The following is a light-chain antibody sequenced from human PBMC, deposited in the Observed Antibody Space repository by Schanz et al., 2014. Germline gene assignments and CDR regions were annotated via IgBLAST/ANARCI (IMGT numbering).Light chain of an antibody. V-gene: IGKV3D-20*02. J-gene: IGKJ4*01. CDR3: QQRDKWPLT. CDR1: QSVSSSY. CDR2: GAS. Sequence: EIVLTQSPATLSLSPGERATLSCRASQSVSSSYLAWYQQKPGQAPRLLIYGASSRATGIPDRFSGSGSGTDFTLTISRLEPEDFAVYYCQQRDKWPLTFGGGTKVEIK.